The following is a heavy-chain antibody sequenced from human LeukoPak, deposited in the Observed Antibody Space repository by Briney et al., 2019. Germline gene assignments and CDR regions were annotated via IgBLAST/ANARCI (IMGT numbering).Heavy chain of an antibody. CDR1: GYTFTSYY. CDR3: ARLDIVVVPADY. V-gene: IGHV1-46*01. CDR2: INPSGGST. Sequence: GASVKVSCKASGYTFTSYYMHWVRQAPGQGLEWMGIINPSGGSTSYAQKFQGRVTMTRDMSTTTDYMELSSLRSDDTAVYYCARLDIVVVPADYWGQGTLVTVSS. J-gene: IGHJ4*02. D-gene: IGHD2-2*01.